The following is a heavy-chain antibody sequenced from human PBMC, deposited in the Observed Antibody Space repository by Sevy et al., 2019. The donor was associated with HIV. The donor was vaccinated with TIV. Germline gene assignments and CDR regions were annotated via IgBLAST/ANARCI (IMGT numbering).Heavy chain of an antibody. J-gene: IGHJ6*02. CDR3: ARDKPDYYGSGSTFNYYYYGMDV. CDR2: IYHSGST. D-gene: IGHD3-10*01. CDR1: GGSISSSNW. Sequence: SETLSLTCAVSGGSISSSNWWSWVRQPPGKGLEWIGEIYHSGSTNYNPSLKSRVTISVDKSKNQFSPKLSSVTAADTAVYYCARDKPDYYGSGSTFNYYYYGMDVWGQGTTVTVSS. V-gene: IGHV4-4*02.